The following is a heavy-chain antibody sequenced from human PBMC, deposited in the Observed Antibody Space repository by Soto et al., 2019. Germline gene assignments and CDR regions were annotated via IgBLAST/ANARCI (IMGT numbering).Heavy chain of an antibody. J-gene: IGHJ4*02. CDR2: IYSSSST. D-gene: IGHD3-16*01. V-gene: IGHV4-4*07. CDR3: ARAINDYYFDS. CDR1: GGSVTTYY. Sequence: SETLSLTCTVSGGSVTTYYWSWIRQPAGKGLEWIGHIYSSSSTNYNPSLKSRVTMSVDTSKNQFSLKLSSVTAADTAVYYCARAINDYYFDSWGQGTLVTVSS.